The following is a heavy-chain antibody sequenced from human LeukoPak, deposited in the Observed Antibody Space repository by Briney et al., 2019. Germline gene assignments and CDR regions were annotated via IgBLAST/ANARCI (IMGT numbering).Heavy chain of an antibody. CDR2: IYYSGST. CDR1: GGSNSSYY. J-gene: IGHJ3*02. V-gene: IGHV4-59*08. CDR3: ARRSSWLKAFDI. D-gene: IGHD6-13*01. Sequence: SETLSLTCTVSGGSNSSYYWSSIRQPPGKGLEWIGYIYYSGSTNYNPSLKSRVTISVDTSKNQFSLKLSSVTAADTAVYYCARRSSWLKAFDIWGQGTMVTVS.